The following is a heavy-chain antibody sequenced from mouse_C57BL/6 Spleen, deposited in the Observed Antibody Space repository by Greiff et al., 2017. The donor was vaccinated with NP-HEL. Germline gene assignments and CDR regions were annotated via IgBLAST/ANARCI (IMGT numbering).Heavy chain of an antibody. CDR3: AKNYYGSPYFDD. J-gene: IGHJ2*01. Sequence: VMLVESGPGLVAPSQSLSITCTVSGFSLTSYGVDWVRQPPGKGLEWLGVIWGGGSTNYNSDLMSRLSIRKDNSKSQVFLKMNSLQTDATAMYYCAKNYYGSPYFDDWGQGTTLTVSS. V-gene: IGHV2-9*01. CDR2: IWGGGST. D-gene: IGHD1-1*01. CDR1: GFSLTSYG.